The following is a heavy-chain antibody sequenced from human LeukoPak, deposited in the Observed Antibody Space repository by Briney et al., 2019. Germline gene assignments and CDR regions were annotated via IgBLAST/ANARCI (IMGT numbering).Heavy chain of an antibody. D-gene: IGHD3-3*01. V-gene: IGHV3-23*01. Sequence: GGSLRLSCGASGFTFSNYAMNWVRKAPGKGLEWVSTITTSGSITYYADSVKGRFTISRDNSKNTLYLQMNSLRAEDTAVYYCAKENYDCWSVSTFDYWGQGTLVTVSS. CDR2: ITTSGSIT. CDR3: AKENYDCWSVSTFDY. CDR1: GFTFSNYA. J-gene: IGHJ4*02.